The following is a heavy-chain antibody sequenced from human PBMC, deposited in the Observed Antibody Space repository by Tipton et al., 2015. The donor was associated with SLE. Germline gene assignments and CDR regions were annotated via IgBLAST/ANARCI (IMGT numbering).Heavy chain of an antibody. J-gene: IGHJ4*02. CDR2: IYYSGST. Sequence: TLSLTCPVSGGSISSSSYYWGWIRQPPGKGLEWIGSIYYSGSTYYNPSLKSRVTISVDTSKNQFSLKLSSVTAADTAVYYCARGPMGILDYWGQGTLVTVSS. CDR1: GGSISSSSYY. D-gene: IGHD7-27*01. CDR3: ARGPMGILDY. V-gene: IGHV4-39*07.